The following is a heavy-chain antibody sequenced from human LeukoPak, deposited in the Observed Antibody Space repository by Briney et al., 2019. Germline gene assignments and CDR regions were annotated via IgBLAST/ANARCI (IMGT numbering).Heavy chain of an antibody. CDR1: GFTFSSYG. Sequence: GGSLRLSCAASGFTFSSYGMHWVRQAPGKGLEWVALISYDGSNKNYADSVKGRFTISRDNSKNTVNLQMNSLRAEDTAVYYCAFYRGAHSYFAYWGQGTLVTVSS. CDR3: AFYRGAHSYFAY. J-gene: IGHJ4*02. D-gene: IGHD2/OR15-2a*01. V-gene: IGHV3-30*03. CDR2: ISYDGSNK.